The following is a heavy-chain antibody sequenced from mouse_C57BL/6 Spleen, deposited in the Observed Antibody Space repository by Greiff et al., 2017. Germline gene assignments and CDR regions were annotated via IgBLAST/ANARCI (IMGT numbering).Heavy chain of an antibody. J-gene: IGHJ4*01. D-gene: IGHD1-1*02. V-gene: IGHV3-1*01. CDR1: GYSITSGYD. Sequence: EVKLVESGPGMVKPSQSLSLTCTVTGYSITSGYDWHWIRHFPGNKLEWMGYISYSGSTNYNPTLKSRISITHDTSKNHFFLKLNSVTTEDTATYYCARGYGDYAMDYWGQGTSVTVSS. CDR2: ISYSGST. CDR3: ARGYGDYAMDY.